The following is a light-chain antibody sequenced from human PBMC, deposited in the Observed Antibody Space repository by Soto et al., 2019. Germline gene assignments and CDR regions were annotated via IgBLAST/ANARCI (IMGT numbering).Light chain of an antibody. CDR2: DVS. CDR3: CSYTTSNTRQIV. V-gene: IGLV2-14*03. J-gene: IGLJ1*01. Sequence: QSVLTQPASVSGSPGQSITISCTGTSSDVGGYNYVSWYQHHPGKAPKLTIYDVSNRPSGVSNRFSGSKSGNTASLTISGLQPEDEADYYCCSYTTSNTRQIVFGTGTKVTV. CDR1: SSDVGGYNY.